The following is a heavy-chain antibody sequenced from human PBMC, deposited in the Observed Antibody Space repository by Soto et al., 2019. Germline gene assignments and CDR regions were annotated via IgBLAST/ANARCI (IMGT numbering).Heavy chain of an antibody. CDR1: GFTVSSNY. CDR2: IYSGGST. V-gene: IGHV3-53*01. CDR3: ARALAAAGRPVNDY. J-gene: IGHJ4*02. D-gene: IGHD6-13*01. Sequence: GGSLRLSCAASGFTVSSNYMSWVRQAPGKGLEWVSVIYSGGSTYYADSVKGRFTISRDNSKNTLYLQMNSLRAEDTAVYYCARALAAAGRPVNDYWGQGTLVTVSS.